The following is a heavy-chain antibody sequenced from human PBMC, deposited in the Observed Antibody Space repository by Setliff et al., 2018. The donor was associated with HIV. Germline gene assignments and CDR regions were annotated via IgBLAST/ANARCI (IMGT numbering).Heavy chain of an antibody. CDR3: TKNLYRSPWSPLDY. D-gene: IGHD6-19*01. CDR1: GFTFSYYG. V-gene: IGHV3-30*02. J-gene: IGHJ4*02. Sequence: PGGSLRLSCAPSGFTFSYYGMHWVRQAPGKGLEWVAFIRYDDTYKYYADSVKGRFTISRDNSKNTLYLQMNSLRAEDTAVYYCTKNLYRSPWSPLDYWGQGTLVTVSS. CDR2: IRYDDTYK.